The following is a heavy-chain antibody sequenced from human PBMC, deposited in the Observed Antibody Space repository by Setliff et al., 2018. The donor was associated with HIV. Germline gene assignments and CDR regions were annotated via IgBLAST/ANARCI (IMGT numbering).Heavy chain of an antibody. Sequence: SETLSLTCTVSGGSISNYYWSWIRRPPGKGLEWIGYIYYSGSTNYNPSLKSRVTISIDTSKNQFSLKLSSVTAADTAVYYCARASTMIVVVIKGFDIWGQGTLVTVSS. CDR3: ARASTMIVVVIKGFDI. D-gene: IGHD3-22*01. V-gene: IGHV4-59*12. CDR2: IYYSGST. CDR1: GGSISNYY. J-gene: IGHJ4*02.